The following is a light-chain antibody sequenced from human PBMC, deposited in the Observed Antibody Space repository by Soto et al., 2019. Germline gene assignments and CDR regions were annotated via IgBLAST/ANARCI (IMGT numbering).Light chain of an antibody. V-gene: IGKV3-15*01. CDR2: GAS. CDR1: RHVYINA. CDR3: QQYNNWWT. J-gene: IGKJ1*01. Sequence: IVLTQSPATLSLSPGKRATLSCRASRHVYINALAWYQQKPGQAPRLLIYGASTRATGIPARFTGSGSGTEFTLTISSLQFDDSAVYYCQQYNNWWTFGQGTKVDIK.